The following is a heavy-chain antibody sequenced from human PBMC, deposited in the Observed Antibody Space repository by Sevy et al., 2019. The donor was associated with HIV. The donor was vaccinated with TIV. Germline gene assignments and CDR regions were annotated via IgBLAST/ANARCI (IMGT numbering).Heavy chain of an antibody. CDR3: AREGDTGGYFDY. CDR1: GFTFSSYS. V-gene: IGHV3-21*01. J-gene: IGHJ4*02. D-gene: IGHD5-18*01. Sequence: GGSLRLSCAASGFTFSSYSMNSVRQAPGKGLEWVSSISSSSSYIYYADSVKGRFTISRDNAKNSLYLQMNSLRAEDTAVYYCAREGDTGGYFDYWGQGTLVTVSS. CDR2: ISSSSSYI.